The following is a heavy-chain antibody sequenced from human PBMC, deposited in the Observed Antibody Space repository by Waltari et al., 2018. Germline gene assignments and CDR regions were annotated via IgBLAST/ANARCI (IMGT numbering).Heavy chain of an antibody. CDR1: GYTFTGSC. Sequence: QVQLVQSGAEVKKPGASVTVSCKASGYTFTGSCMPWVRQAPGQGLEWMGWINPNSGGTNYAQKFQGRVTMTRDTSISTAYMELSRLRSDDTAVYYCARARVGANSFDYWGQGTLVTVSS. D-gene: IGHD1-26*01. J-gene: IGHJ4*02. CDR3: ARARVGANSFDY. CDR2: INPNSGGT. V-gene: IGHV1-2*02.